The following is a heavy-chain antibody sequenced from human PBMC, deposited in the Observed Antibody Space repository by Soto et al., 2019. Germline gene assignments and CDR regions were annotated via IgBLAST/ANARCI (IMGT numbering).Heavy chain of an antibody. CDR2: ISDTGSTT. CDR3: GRTYRDGLLGLDP. CDR1: GFTLSDYW. V-gene: IGHV3-74*01. Sequence: HPGGSLRLSCAASGFTLSDYWMHWVRQTPGKGLVWVSRISDTGSTTTYADSVKGRFSISRDNAKNTLYLEMSSLRAEDTGIYYCGRTYRDGLLGLDPWGQGTLVTVLL. D-gene: IGHD7-27*01. J-gene: IGHJ5*02.